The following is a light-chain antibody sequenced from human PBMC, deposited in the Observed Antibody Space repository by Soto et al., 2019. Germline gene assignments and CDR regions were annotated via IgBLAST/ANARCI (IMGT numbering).Light chain of an antibody. CDR3: HQYDSWT. V-gene: IGKV3-20*01. CDR2: GAS. Sequence: EIVVTQSPGTLCLSPGERATLSCRASQSITNNYLAWYQQKPGQAPRLLIYGASSRATGIPDRFSGSGSGTDFTLTISRLEPEDFAVYYCHQYDSWTFGQGTKVDIK. CDR1: QSITNNY. J-gene: IGKJ1*01.